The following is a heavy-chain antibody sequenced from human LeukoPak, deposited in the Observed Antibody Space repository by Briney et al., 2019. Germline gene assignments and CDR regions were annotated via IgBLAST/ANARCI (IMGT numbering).Heavy chain of an antibody. CDR2: ITPIFRTP. CDR1: GGTFSSTT. J-gene: IGHJ4*02. Sequence: SVKVSCKASGGTFSSTTINWVRQAPGQGLEWMGGITPIFRTPNYAQKYQGRVTITAVESMSTAYMELSSLRSEDTAVYYCARGWLAETTVVTPYNYWGQGTLVTVSS. CDR3: ARGWLAETTVVTPYNY. D-gene: IGHD2-21*02. V-gene: IGHV1-69*13.